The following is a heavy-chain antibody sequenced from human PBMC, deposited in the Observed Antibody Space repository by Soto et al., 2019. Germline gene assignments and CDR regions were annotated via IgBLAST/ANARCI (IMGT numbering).Heavy chain of an antibody. D-gene: IGHD3-9*01. J-gene: IGHJ5*02. CDR3: ARARYDILAGYDWLEP. CDR1: GYTFTSYY. CDR2: INPSGGST. Sequence: ASVKFSCKASGYTFTSYYMHWVRQAPGQGLEWMGIINPSGGSTSYAQKFQGRVTMTRDTSTSTVYMELSSLRSEDTAVYYCARARYDILAGYDWLEPWVQGTLVTASS. V-gene: IGHV1-46*01.